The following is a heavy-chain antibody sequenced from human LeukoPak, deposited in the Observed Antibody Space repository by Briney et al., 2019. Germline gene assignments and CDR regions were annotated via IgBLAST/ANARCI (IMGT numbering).Heavy chain of an antibody. D-gene: IGHD6-19*01. V-gene: IGHV3-66*01. CDR1: GFTVSSNY. CDR3: ARGLGYSSGWYRGGSYFDY. Sequence: GGSLRLSCAASGFTVSSNYMSWVRQAPGKGLEWVSVIYSGGSTYYADSVKGRFTISRDNSKNTLYLQMNSLRAEDTAVYYCARGLGYSSGWYRGGSYFDYWGQGTLVTVSS. J-gene: IGHJ4*02. CDR2: IYSGGST.